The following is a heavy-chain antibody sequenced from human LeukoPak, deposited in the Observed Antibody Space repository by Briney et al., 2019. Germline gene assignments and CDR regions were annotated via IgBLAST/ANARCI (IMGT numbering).Heavy chain of an antibody. CDR3: ARDVYYDSSGYYYTPVIDYYYGMDV. CDR2: ISAYNGNT. Sequence: ASVKVSCKASGYTLTSYGISWVRQAPGQGLEWMGWISAYNGNTNYAQKLQGRVTMTTDTSTSTAYMELRSLRSDDTAVYYCARDVYYDSSGYYYTPVIDYYYGMDVWGQGTTVTVSS. D-gene: IGHD3-22*01. CDR1: GYTLTSYG. V-gene: IGHV1-18*01. J-gene: IGHJ6*02.